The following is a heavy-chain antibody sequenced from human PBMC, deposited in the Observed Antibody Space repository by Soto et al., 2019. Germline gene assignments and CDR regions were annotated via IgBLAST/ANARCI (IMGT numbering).Heavy chain of an antibody. CDR2: ISAYNGNT. CDR1: GYTFTSYG. D-gene: IGHD3-3*01. J-gene: IGHJ6*02. Sequence: QVQLVQSGAEVKKPGASVKVSCKASGYTFTSYGISWVRQAPGQGLEWMGWISAYNGNTNYAQKLQGRVTMTTDTSTSTAYMELSSLRSDDTAVYYCARDRDHYDFWSGYETYGMDVWGQGTTVTVSS. V-gene: IGHV1-18*01. CDR3: ARDRDHYDFWSGYETYGMDV.